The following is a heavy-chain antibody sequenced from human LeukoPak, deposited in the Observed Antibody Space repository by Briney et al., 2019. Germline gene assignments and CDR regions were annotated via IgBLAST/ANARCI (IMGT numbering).Heavy chain of an antibody. Sequence: SETLSLTYAVYGGSFSGYYWSWIRQPPGKGLEWIGEINHSGSTNYNPSLKSRVTISVDTSKNQFSLKLSSVTAADTAVYYCARGSKLRKYYYDSSGYLTFDYWGQGTLVTVSS. D-gene: IGHD3-22*01. J-gene: IGHJ4*02. V-gene: IGHV4-34*01. CDR1: GGSFSGYY. CDR2: INHSGST. CDR3: ARGSKLRKYYYDSSGYLTFDY.